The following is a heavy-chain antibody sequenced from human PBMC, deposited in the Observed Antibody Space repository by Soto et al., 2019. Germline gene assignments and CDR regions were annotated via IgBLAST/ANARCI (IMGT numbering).Heavy chain of an antibody. CDR3: ARDYYDSSGRPTIDY. V-gene: IGHV4-34*01. J-gene: IGHJ4*02. D-gene: IGHD3-22*01. Sequence: QVQLQQWGAGLLKPSETLSLTCAVYGGSFSGYYWSWIRQPPGKGLEWIGEINHSGSTNYNPSLKSRVTIAVDTSNNQFTLKLISVTAAGTDVYYCARDYYDSSGRPTIDYWGQGTLVTVSS. CDR1: GGSFSGYY. CDR2: INHSGST.